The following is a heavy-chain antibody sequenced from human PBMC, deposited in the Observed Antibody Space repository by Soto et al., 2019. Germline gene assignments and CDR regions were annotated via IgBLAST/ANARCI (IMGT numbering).Heavy chain of an antibody. V-gene: IGHV1-46*01. D-gene: IGHD1-26*01. CDR3: ARVVVGATSNYYYYGMDV. CDR1: GYTFTKFH. J-gene: IGHJ6*02. Sequence: ASVKVSCKASGYTFTKFHIHWVRQAPGQGLEWMGMIDPSGGVTRDAQRFQGRITMTSDTSTSSVYMELRGLTSEDTAVYYCARVVVGATSNYYYYGMDVWGQGTTVTVSS. CDR2: IDPSGGVT.